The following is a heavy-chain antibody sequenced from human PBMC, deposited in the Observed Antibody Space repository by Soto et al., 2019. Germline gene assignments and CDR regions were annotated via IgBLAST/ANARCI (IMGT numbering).Heavy chain of an antibody. CDR1: GGTLSSYA. V-gene: IGHV1-69*01. CDR3: ARVGGDLIVDCSSTSCPKNYYYGMDV. J-gene: IGHJ6*02. CDR2: IIPIFGTA. Sequence: GASLKLSCKAAGGTLSSYAIGWVRQAPGQGLEWMGGIIPIFGTANYAQKFQGRVTITADESTSTAYMELSSLRSEDTAVYYCARVGGDLIVDCSSTSCPKNYYYGMDVWGQGTTVTVSS. D-gene: IGHD2-2*01.